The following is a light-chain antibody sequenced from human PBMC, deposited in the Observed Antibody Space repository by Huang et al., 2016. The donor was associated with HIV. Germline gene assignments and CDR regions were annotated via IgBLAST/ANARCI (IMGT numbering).Light chain of an antibody. V-gene: IGKV1-27*01. CDR3: QKYNSAPYT. CDR2: AAS. CDR1: QDIRNY. J-gene: IGKJ2*01. Sequence: DIHMTQSPSSLSSSVGDRVTITCRASQDIRNYLAWYQQKPGTAPKLLISAASTLQSGVPSRFSGSGSGTDFTLTIGSLQPEDVATYYCQKYNSAPYTFGQGIKLEIK.